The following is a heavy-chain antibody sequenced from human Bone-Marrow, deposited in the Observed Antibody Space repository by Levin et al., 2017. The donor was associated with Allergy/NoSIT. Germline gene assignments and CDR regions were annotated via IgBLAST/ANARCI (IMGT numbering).Heavy chain of an antibody. Sequence: SETLSLTCTVSGGSVSSGSYYWSWIRQPPGKGLEWIGYIYYSGSTNYNPSLKSRVTISVDTSKNQFSLKLSSVTAADTAVYYCARGGGYYYGSGSYYTFDYWGQGTLVTVSS. CDR2: IYYSGST. CDR1: GGSVSSGSYY. D-gene: IGHD3-10*01. V-gene: IGHV4-61*01. CDR3: ARGGGYYYGSGSYYTFDY. J-gene: IGHJ4*02.